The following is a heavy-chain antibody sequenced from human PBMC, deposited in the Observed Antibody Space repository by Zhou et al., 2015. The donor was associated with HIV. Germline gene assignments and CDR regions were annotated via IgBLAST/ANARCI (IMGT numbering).Heavy chain of an antibody. V-gene: IGHV3-30*02. CDR1: GFTFSLYG. D-gene: IGHD4-23*01. J-gene: IGHJ4*02. CDR3: AKRAVVATVDYFDH. CDR2: IRYDGSDQ. Sequence: QVQLVESGGAVVQPGRSLRLSCAASGFTFSLYGMHWVRQAPGKGLEWVAFIRYDGSDQYYADSVKGRFTISRDNSKNTLHLQMNSLRTEDTAVYYCAKRAVVATVDYFDHWGQGTLVTVSS.